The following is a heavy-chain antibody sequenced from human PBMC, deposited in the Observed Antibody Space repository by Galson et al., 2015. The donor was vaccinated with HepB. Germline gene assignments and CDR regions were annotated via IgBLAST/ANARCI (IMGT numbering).Heavy chain of an antibody. CDR3: ARGGVEGYYYDSSGYYSNPYFDY. V-gene: IGHV1-69*01. CDR1: GGTFSSYA. D-gene: IGHD3-22*01. CDR2: IIPIFGTA. Sequence: SCKASGGTFSSYAISWVRQAPGQGLEWMGGIIPIFGTANYAQKFQGRVTITADESTSTAYMELSSLRSEDTAVYYCARGGVEGYYYDSSGYYSNPYFDYWGQGTLVTVSS. J-gene: IGHJ4*02.